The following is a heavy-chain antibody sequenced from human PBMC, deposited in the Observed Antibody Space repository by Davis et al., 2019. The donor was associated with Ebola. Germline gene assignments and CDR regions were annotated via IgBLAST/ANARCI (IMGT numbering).Heavy chain of an antibody. V-gene: IGHV3-30-3*01. CDR2: ISYDGSNK. D-gene: IGHD2-21*02. CDR3: AREQLLTADY. Sequence: GESLKISCAASGFTFSSYAMHWVRQAPGKGLEWVAVISYDGSNKYYADSVKGRFTISRDNSKNTLYLQMNSLRAEDTAVYYCAREQLLTADYWGQGTLVTVSS. J-gene: IGHJ4*02. CDR1: GFTFSSYA.